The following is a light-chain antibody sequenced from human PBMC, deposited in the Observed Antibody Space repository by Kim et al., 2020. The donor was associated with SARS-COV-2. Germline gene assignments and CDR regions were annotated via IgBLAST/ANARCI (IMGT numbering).Light chain of an antibody. V-gene: IGKV1-39*01. CDR1: QRISSY. J-gene: IGKJ2*01. CDR2: GAS. Sequence: ASVGDSVTITCRTSQRISSYVNWYQHKPGKAPKLLIFGASTLQSVVPSRFSGSGSGTDFTLTISSLQPEYLATYYCQQSQTAPYTFGQGTKVDIK. CDR3: QQSQTAPYT.